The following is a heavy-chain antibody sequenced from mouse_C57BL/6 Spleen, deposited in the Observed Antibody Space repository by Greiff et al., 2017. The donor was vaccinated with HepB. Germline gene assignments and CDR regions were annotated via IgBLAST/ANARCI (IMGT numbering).Heavy chain of an antibody. D-gene: IGHD1-1*01. J-gene: IGHJ3*01. CDR2: IDPSDSYT. CDR3: ARSGYYGSSYGWFAY. V-gene: IGHV1-50*01. CDR1: GYTFTSYW. Sequence: VQLQQPGAELVKPGASVKLSCKASGYTFTSYWMQWVKQRPGQGLEWIGEIDPSDSYTNYNQKFKGKATLTVDTSSSTAYMQLNSLTSEDSAVYYCARSGYYGSSYGWFAYWGQGTLVTVSA.